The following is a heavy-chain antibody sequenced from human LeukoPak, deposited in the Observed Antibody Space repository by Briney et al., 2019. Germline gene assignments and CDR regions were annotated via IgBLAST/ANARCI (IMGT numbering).Heavy chain of an antibody. J-gene: IGHJ4*02. Sequence: GASVKVSCKASGGTFSSYAISWVRQAPGQGLEWMGGIIPIFGTANYAQKFQGRATITADESTSTAYMELSGLRSEDTAVYYCARSLLWFGELLVGLDYWGQGTLVTVSS. V-gene: IGHV1-69*13. CDR3: ARSLLWFGELLVGLDY. CDR2: IIPIFGTA. D-gene: IGHD3-10*01. CDR1: GGTFSSYA.